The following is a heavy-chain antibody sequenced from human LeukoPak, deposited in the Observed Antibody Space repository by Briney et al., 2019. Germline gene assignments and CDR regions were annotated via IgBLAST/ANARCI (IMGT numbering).Heavy chain of an antibody. CDR1: GFTFSSYA. V-gene: IGHV3-23*01. CDR3: AKDLVVVVAATPGGYYFDY. D-gene: IGHD2-15*01. Sequence: SGGSPRLSCAASGFTFSSYAMSWVRQAPGKGMERVSASSGSGGSTYYADSVKGRFTISRDNSKSTLYLQMNSLRAEDTAVYYCAKDLVVVVAATPGGYYFDYWGQGTLVTVSS. CDR2: SSGSGGST. J-gene: IGHJ4*02.